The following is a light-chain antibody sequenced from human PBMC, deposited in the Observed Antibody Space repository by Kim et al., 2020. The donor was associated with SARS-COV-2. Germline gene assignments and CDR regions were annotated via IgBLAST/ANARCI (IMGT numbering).Light chain of an antibody. CDR2: FND. CDR1: SSNIGNNF. V-gene: IGLV1-47*02. Sequence: QSVLSQPPSVSGTPGQTVTISCSGSSSNIGNNFVFWYQQFPSTAPRLLIRFNDQRPSGIPDRFSGSKSGTSASLTISGLRPEDEAVFYCAAWDGSQRGFFGGGTKVTVL. CDR3: AAWDGSQRGF. J-gene: IGLJ2*01.